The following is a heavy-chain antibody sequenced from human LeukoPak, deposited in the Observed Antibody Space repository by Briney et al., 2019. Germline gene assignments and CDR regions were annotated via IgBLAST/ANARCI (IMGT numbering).Heavy chain of an antibody. Sequence: SETLSLTCAVYGGSFSGYSWSWIRQPPGKGLEWIGEINHSGSTNYNPSLKSRVTISVDTSKNQFSLKLSSVTAADTAVYYCATDPDVGPLDYWGQGTLVTASS. CDR3: ATDPDVGPLDY. J-gene: IGHJ4*02. CDR1: GGSFSGYS. CDR2: INHSGST. V-gene: IGHV4-34*01.